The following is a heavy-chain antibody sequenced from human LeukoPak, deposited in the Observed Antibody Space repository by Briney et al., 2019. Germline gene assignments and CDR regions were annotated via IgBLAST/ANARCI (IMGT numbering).Heavy chain of an antibody. CDR3: ARDPPPGNYAFDI. CDR2: IFSYSGST. CDR1: GVSIKSDY. V-gene: IGHV4-59*01. Sequence: KASETLSLTCSVSGVSIKSDYWSWIRQPPGKGLEWIGYIFSYSGSTSYKPSLESRVTISLDTSKNQFSLRLSSVTAADTAVYYCARDPPPGNYAFDIWGQGTMVTVSS. J-gene: IGHJ3*02.